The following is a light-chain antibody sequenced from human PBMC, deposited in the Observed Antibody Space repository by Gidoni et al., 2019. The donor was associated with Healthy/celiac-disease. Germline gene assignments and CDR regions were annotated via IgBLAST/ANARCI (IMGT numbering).Light chain of an antibody. J-gene: IGKJ3*01. CDR1: QGMSSY. Sequence: DIQLTQSPSFLSASVGDRVTITCRASQGMSSYLAWYQQKPGKAPKLLIYAASTLQSGVPSRFSGSGSGTEFTLTISSLQPEDFATYYCQQPAGFGPGTKVDIK. CDR2: AAS. V-gene: IGKV1-9*01. CDR3: QQPAG.